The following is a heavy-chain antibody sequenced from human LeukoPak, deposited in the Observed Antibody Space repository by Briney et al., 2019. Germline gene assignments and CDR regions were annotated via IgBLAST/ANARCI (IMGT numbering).Heavy chain of an antibody. D-gene: IGHD5-24*01. CDR1: GFTFSSYG. CDR3: ASGKDQVEMATSA. Sequence: GRSLRLSCAASGFTFSSYGMHWVRQAPGKGLEWVAVIWYDGSNKYYADSVKGRFTISRDNSKNTLYLQMNSLRAEDTAVYYCASGKDQVEMATSAWGQGTLVTVSS. J-gene: IGHJ5*02. V-gene: IGHV3-33*01. CDR2: IWYDGSNK.